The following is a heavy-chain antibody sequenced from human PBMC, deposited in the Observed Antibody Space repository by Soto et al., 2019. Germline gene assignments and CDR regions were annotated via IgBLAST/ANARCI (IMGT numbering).Heavy chain of an antibody. V-gene: IGHV4-59*08. CDR2: IYYSGST. J-gene: IGHJ4*02. CDR3: ASQHYYDSSGYYVVY. CDR1: GGSISSYY. Sequence: TSETLSLTCTVSGGSISSYYWSWIRQPPGKGLEWIGYIYYSGSTNYNPSLKSRDTISVDTSKNQFSLKLSSVTAAVMVVYYCASQHYYDSSGYYVVYWGQGTLVTVSS. D-gene: IGHD3-22*01.